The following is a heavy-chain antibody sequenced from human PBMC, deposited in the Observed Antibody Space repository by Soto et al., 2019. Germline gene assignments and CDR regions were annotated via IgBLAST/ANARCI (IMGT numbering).Heavy chain of an antibody. CDR1: GGAVSSGTYY. J-gene: IGHJ4*02. D-gene: IGHD6-13*01. V-gene: IGHV4-61*01. CDR3: ARGSSRWDY. Sequence: PSETLSLTCTVSGGAVSSGTYYWSWIRQPPGKGLEWIGHIYFTGSTNYNPSLKSRVTMSLDTSRNQFSLKLSSVTAADTAMYYCARGSSRWDYWGQGTLVTVSS. CDR2: IYFTGST.